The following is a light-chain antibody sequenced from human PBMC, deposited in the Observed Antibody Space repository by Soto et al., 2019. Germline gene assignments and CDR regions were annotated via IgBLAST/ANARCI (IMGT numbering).Light chain of an antibody. J-gene: IGLJ3*02. CDR2: EDN. V-gene: IGLV6-57*01. Sequence: NFMLTQPHSVSESPGKTVIISCTRSSGSIASNYVQWYQQRPGSSPTTVIYEDNQRPSGVPDRFSGSIDSSSNSASLTISGVEPEDEADYFCQSYDATNQVFGGGTKLTVL. CDR3: QSYDATNQV. CDR1: SGSIASNY.